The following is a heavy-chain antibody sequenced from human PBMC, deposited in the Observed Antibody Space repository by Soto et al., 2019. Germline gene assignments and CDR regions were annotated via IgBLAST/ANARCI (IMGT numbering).Heavy chain of an antibody. CDR3: ARVVPGAEAWFGP. Sequence: GASVKVYCKTSGYTLSKYGIAWGRQAPGQPLEWLGWISLYSDGTNYAQKFQGRVSMTTDTSTTTAYMELRSLRSDDTAVYYCARVVPGAEAWFGPWGQGTLVTGSS. J-gene: IGHJ5*02. D-gene: IGHD2-2*01. CDR1: GYTLSKYG. V-gene: IGHV1-18*01. CDR2: ISLYSDGT.